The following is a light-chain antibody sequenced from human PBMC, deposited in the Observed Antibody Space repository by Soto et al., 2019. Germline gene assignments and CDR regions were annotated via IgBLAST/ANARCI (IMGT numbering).Light chain of an antibody. CDR3: PQYGSSPLFT. CDR1: QSVSSSY. Sequence: EIVLTQSPGTLSLSPGERATLSCRASQSVSSSYLAWYQQKPGQAPRLLIYGASSRATGIPDRFSGSGSGTNLTITISRLEPENFAVYYCPQYGSSPLFTFGQGTKLEIK. J-gene: IGKJ2*01. V-gene: IGKV3-20*01. CDR2: GAS.